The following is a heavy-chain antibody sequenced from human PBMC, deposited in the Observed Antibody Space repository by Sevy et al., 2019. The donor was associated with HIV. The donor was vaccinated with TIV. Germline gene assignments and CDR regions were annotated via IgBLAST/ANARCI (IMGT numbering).Heavy chain of an antibody. Sequence: SETLSLTCAVPGGSISSSNWWSWVRQPPGKGLEWIGEIYRSGSTNYNPSLKSRVTISVDKSKNQFSLKLSSVTAADTAVYYCASLKAVAASYYYYYMDVWGKGTTVTVSS. V-gene: IGHV4-4*02. D-gene: IGHD6-19*01. CDR3: ASLKAVAASYYYYYMDV. CDR2: IYRSGST. J-gene: IGHJ6*03. CDR1: GGSISSSNW.